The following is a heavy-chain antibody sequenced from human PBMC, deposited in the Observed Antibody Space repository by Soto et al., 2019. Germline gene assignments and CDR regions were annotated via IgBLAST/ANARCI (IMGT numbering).Heavy chain of an antibody. CDR1: GFTFSMFS. D-gene: IGHD4-17*01. Sequence: GGSLRLSCSASGFTFSMFSMHWVRHAPGKGLEYVSGISSNGDSTYYADSVKGRFTISRDNSKNTLYLQMSSLRAVDTAVYYCVHPRSTVQIPPTWGQGTLVTVSS. CDR3: VHPRSTVQIPPT. J-gene: IGHJ5*02. CDR2: ISSNGDST. V-gene: IGHV3-64D*06.